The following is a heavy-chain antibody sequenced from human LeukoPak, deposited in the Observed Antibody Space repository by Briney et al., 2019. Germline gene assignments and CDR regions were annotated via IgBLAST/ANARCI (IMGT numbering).Heavy chain of an antibody. V-gene: IGHV1-69*13. CDR3: ARGYYYDSSGYYYVPFDY. CDR1: GGTFSSYA. CDR2: IIPIFGTA. Sequence: GASVKVSCKASGGTFSSYAISWVRQAPGQGLEWMGGIIPIFGTANYAQKFQGRVTITADESTSTAYMELSSLRSEDTAVYYCARGYYYDSSGYYYVPFDYWGQGTLVTASS. D-gene: IGHD3-22*01. J-gene: IGHJ4*02.